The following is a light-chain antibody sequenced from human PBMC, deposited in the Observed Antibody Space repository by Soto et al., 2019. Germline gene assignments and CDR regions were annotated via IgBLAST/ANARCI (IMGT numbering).Light chain of an antibody. CDR3: QQYSDSPPT. J-gene: IGKJ1*01. CDR2: DVS. V-gene: IGKV3-20*01. Sequence: EIVLTQSPGTLSLSPGERATLSCRTSQSVSDNQLAWYQQKPGQAPRLLIYDVSSRATTIPDRFSGSGSGTDFTLTIDRLEPEDFAMYYCQQYSDSPPTFGQGTKVDIK. CDR1: QSVSDNQ.